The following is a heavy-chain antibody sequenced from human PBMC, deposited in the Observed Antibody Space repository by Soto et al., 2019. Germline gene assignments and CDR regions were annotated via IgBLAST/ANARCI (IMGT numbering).Heavy chain of an antibody. Sequence: EVQLLESGGGLVQPGGSLRLSCAASGFTFSSYGMNWARQAPGKGLEWVSAISGSGGSTYYADSVKGRFTISRDNSKNTLYLQMNSLRAEDTAVYYCAKDLGSSGWALDAFDLWGQGTMVTVSS. J-gene: IGHJ3*01. CDR1: GFTFSSYG. CDR2: ISGSGGST. D-gene: IGHD6-19*01. CDR3: AKDLGSSGWALDAFDL. V-gene: IGHV3-23*01.